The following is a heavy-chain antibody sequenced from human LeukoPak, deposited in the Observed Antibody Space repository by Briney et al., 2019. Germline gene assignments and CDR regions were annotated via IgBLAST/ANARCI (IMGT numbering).Heavy chain of an antibody. Sequence: ASVKVSCKASGYTSTSYAMHWVRQAPGQRLEWMGWINAGNGNTKYSQKFQGRVTITRDTSASTAYMELSSLRSEDTAVYYCARISSSWYYFDYWGQGTLVTVSS. CDR1: GYTSTSYA. CDR3: ARISSSWYYFDY. D-gene: IGHD6-13*01. J-gene: IGHJ4*02. CDR2: INAGNGNT. V-gene: IGHV1-3*01.